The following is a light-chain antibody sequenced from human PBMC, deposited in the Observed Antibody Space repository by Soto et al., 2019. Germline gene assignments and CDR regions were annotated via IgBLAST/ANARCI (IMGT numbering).Light chain of an antibody. CDR2: DVS. CDR1: SSDVCGYNY. Sequence: QSALTQAASVSGCPGQSITIPCTGTSSDVCGYNYVSWYQQHPGKVPKLMIYDVSIPPSGVSNRFSGSKSGNTASLTNSGLQAKDKADYYCCSYTSSNTHVVFGGGTKLTV. J-gene: IGLJ2*01. V-gene: IGLV2-14*03. CDR3: CSYTSSNTHVV.